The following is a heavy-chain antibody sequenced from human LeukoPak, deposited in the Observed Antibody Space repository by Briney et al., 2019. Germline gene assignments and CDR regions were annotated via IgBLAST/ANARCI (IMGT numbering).Heavy chain of an antibody. V-gene: IGHV4-61*02. CDR1: GGSISSSSSNW. J-gene: IGHJ6*03. Sequence: PSGTLSLTCAVSGGSISSSSSNWWSWIRQPAGKGLEWIGRIYTSGSTNYNPSLKSRVTMSVDTSKNQFSLKLSSVTAADTAVYYCARDRGIVGASEDVYYYYYMDVWGKGTTVTISS. CDR3: ARDRGIVGASEDVYYYYYMDV. D-gene: IGHD1-26*01. CDR2: IYTSGST.